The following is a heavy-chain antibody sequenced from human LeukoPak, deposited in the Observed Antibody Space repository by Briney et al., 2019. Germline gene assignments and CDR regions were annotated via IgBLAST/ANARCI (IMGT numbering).Heavy chain of an antibody. Sequence: GGSLRLSCAASGFSFSSHAMNWVRLAPGKGLEWVSLISSSGASTHYADSMKGRFTISRDISKNTLYLQMNSLRAEDTAVYFCAKDSHSGRYGAFDFWGQGTLVTVSS. CDR2: ISSSGAST. J-gene: IGHJ3*01. CDR3: AKDSHSGRYGAFDF. D-gene: IGHD1-26*01. V-gene: IGHV3-23*01. CDR1: GFSFSSHA.